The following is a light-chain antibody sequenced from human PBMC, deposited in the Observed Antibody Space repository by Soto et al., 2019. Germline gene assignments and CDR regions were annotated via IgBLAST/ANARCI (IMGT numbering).Light chain of an antibody. J-gene: IGKJ4*01. CDR2: DAS. CDR3: QQRSNWPF. CDR1: QSVSSY. V-gene: IGKV3-11*01. Sequence: ELVLTQSPATLSLSPGERATLSCRASQSVSSYLAWYQQKPGQAPRLLIYDASNRATGIPARFSGSGSGTDFTLTISSLEPEDFAVYYCQQRSNWPFFGGGTKV.